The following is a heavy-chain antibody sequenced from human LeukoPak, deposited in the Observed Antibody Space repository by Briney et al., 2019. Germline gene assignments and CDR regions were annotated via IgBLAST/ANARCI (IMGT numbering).Heavy chain of an antibody. Sequence: GGSLRLSCAASGFTFSDYYMSWFRQAPGKGLEWVSYISNTGNTIYYADSVKGRFTISRDNAKNSLYLQMNSLRAEDTAVYYCARVNYGDYAGEDYWGQGTLVTVSS. D-gene: IGHD4-17*01. CDR1: GFTFSDYY. CDR3: ARVNYGDYAGEDY. J-gene: IGHJ4*02. V-gene: IGHV3-11*04. CDR2: ISNTGNTI.